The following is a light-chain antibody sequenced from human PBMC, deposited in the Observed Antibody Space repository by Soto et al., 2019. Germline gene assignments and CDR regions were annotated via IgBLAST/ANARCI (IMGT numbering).Light chain of an antibody. CDR1: QIFNSKY. CDR3: QQYRTLWT. Sequence: EIVLTQSPGTLSLSPGGRATLSCRASQIFNSKYLAWYQQKPGQAPRLLIYGASSRASGIPDRFSGSASGTDFTLTINRLEPDDSAVYYCQQYRTLWTFGQGTRVEIK. J-gene: IGKJ1*01. V-gene: IGKV3-20*01. CDR2: GAS.